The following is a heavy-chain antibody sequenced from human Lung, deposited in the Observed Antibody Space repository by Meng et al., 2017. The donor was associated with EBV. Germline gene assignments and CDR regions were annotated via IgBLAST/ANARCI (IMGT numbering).Heavy chain of an antibody. CDR2: FVNYVDT. CDR1: VYTFTSYY. Sequence: LIQTGAVMKQRGPPVQYSCTAVVYTFTSYYIPWVRQAPGQGLEWMGWFVNYVDTYPAPKFQGRVTMTTDTHTNTAFMELRSRTSDDTAVYYCASGTPGRSYCDYWGQGTLVTVSS. D-gene: IGHD2-15*01. J-gene: IGHJ4*02. CDR3: ASGTPGRSYCDY. V-gene: IGHV1-18*04.